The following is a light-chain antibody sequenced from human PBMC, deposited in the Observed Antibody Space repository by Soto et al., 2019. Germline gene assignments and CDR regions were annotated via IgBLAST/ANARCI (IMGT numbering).Light chain of an antibody. Sequence: QSALTQPASVSGSPGQSITISCTGTSSDVGGYNYVSWYQQHPGKAPKVMIYDVSKRPSGISNRFSGSKSGNTASLTISGLQVEDEADYYCSSYTSGSTRVVFGGRTKLTVL. CDR3: SSYTSGSTRVV. J-gene: IGLJ2*01. CDR1: SSDVGGYNY. CDR2: DVS. V-gene: IGLV2-14*03.